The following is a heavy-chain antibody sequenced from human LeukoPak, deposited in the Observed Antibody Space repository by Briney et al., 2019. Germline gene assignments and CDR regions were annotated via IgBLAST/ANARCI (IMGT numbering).Heavy chain of an antibody. D-gene: IGHD3-9*01. CDR2: ISSSGTSI. V-gene: IGHV3-48*03. CDR3: AHILTGYYMDY. J-gene: IGHJ4*02. Sequence: GGSLRLSCAASGFAVSSYEMNWVRQAPGKGLEWVSYISSSGTSIYYADSVKGRFAMSRDNGKNSLYLQMNSLRAEDTAVYYCAHILTGYYMDYWGQGTLVTVSS. CDR1: GFAVSSYE.